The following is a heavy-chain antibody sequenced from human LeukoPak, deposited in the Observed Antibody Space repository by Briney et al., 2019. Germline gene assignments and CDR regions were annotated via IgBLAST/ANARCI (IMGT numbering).Heavy chain of an antibody. CDR3: AREDGGKADI. CDR1: GFTFSRYS. J-gene: IGHJ3*02. V-gene: IGHV3-48*02. CDR2: ISSSNNTI. Sequence: GGSLRLSCAASGFTFSRYSMNSVRQAPGKGLEWVSYISSSNNTIDYADSVKGRFSVSRDNAKNSLYLQMKSLRDEDTAVYYCAREDGGKADIWGQGTMVTVSS. D-gene: IGHD4-23*01.